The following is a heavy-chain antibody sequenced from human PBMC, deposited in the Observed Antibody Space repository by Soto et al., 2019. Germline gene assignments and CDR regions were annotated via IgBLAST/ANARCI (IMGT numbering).Heavy chain of an antibody. D-gene: IGHD4-17*01. CDR1: GGSISSGGYS. CDR2: IYYSGST. Sequence: QVQLQESGPGLVKPSQTLSLTCTVSGGSISSGGYSWGGIAQHPGKGLEWIGYIYYSGSTYYNPSLKSRVTISVDTSKNQFSLKLSSVTAADTAVYYCARFFQRAATVSYFDYWGQGTLVTVSS. CDR3: ARFFQRAATVSYFDY. J-gene: IGHJ4*02. V-gene: IGHV4-31*03.